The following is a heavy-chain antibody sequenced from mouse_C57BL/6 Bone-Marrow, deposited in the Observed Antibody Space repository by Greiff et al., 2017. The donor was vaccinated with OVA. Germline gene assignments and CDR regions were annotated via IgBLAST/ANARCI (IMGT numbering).Heavy chain of an antibody. J-gene: IGHJ1*03. CDR2: ISSGSSTI. CDR1: GFTFSDYG. D-gene: IGHD1-1*01. CDR3: ARPGDYYGSSHWYFDV. V-gene: IGHV5-17*01. Sequence: EVQLVESGGGLVKPGGSLKLSCAASGFTFSDYGMHWVRQAPEKGLEWVAYISSGSSTIYYADTVKGRFPISRDNAKNTLFLQMTSLRSEYTAMYYCARPGDYYGSSHWYFDVWGTGTTVTVSS.